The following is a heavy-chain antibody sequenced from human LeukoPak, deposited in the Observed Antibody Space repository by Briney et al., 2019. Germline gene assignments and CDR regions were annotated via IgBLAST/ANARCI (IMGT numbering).Heavy chain of an antibody. CDR1: GFTFSSYS. J-gene: IGHJ4*02. Sequence: PGGSLRLSCAASGFTFSSYSMHWVRQAPGKGLEWVALISYDENNKHYADSVKGRFTISRDNAKNTLYLQINSLRVEDTAVYYCARAFGDDSQRGYWGQGTLVIVSS. CDR2: ISYDENNK. V-gene: IGHV3-30-3*01. CDR3: ARAFGDDSQRGY. D-gene: IGHD4-17*01.